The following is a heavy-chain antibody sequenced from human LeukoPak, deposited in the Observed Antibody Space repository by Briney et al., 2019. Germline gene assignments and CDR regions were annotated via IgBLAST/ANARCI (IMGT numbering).Heavy chain of an antibody. J-gene: IGHJ4*02. CDR1: GYIFTGYY. CDR2: INPNSGGT. CDR3: AIWGSTGDLLDY. Sequence: ASVKVSCKASGYIFTGYYIHWVRQAPGQGLEWMVWINPNSGGTNYAQNFQGRVTMTRDTSISTAYVELSRLRSDDTAVYYCAIWGSTGDLLDYWGQGTLVTVSS. D-gene: IGHD7-27*01. V-gene: IGHV1-2*02.